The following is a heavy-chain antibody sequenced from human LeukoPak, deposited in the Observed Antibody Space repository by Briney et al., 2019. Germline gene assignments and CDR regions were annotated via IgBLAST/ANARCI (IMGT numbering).Heavy chain of an antibody. Sequence: SETLSLTCTVSGGSISSYYWSWIRQPPGKGLEWIAYISDIGSINYNPSLKSRVTISLDTSKNQFSLKLGSVTAADTAVYYCAGHHPRNTVDFWGQGTLVTVSS. V-gene: IGHV4-59*08. D-gene: IGHD2-8*02. CDR1: GGSISSYY. CDR3: AGHHPRNTVDF. J-gene: IGHJ4*02. CDR2: ISDIGSI.